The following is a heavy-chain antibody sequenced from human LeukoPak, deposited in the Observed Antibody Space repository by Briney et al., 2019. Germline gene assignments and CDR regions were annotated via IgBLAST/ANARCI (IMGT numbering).Heavy chain of an antibody. Sequence: GGSLRLSCAASGFTFSSYAMSWVRQAPGKGLEWVSAISGSGGSTYYADSVKGRFTISRDNSKNTPYLQMNSLRAEDTAVYYCAKEGREIAAAGTQYCFDYWGQGTLVTVSS. CDR3: AKEGREIAAAGTQYCFDY. CDR1: GFTFSSYA. J-gene: IGHJ4*02. D-gene: IGHD6-13*01. V-gene: IGHV3-23*01. CDR2: ISGSGGST.